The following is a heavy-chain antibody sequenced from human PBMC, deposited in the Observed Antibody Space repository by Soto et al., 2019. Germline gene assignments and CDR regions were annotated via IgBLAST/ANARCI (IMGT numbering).Heavy chain of an antibody. V-gene: IGHV1-3*01. D-gene: IGHD3-22*01. CDR2: INAGNGNT. J-gene: IGHJ4*02. CDR1: GYIFIRYT. CDR3: ASSYYDSSGWDY. Sequence: QVQLVQSGAEVKKPGASVKVSCKASGYIFIRYTMHWVRQAPGQRLEWMGWINAGNGNTKYSQKFQGRVTITSDTSASTAYMELSSLRSEDTAVYYCASSYYDSSGWDYWGQGTLVTVSS.